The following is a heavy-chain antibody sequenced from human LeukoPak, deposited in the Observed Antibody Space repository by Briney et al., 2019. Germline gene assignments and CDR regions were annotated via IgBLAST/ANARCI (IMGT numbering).Heavy chain of an antibody. J-gene: IGHJ4*02. CDR2: ISSSSSTI. CDR3: ASSVELPALDY. V-gene: IGHV3-48*04. D-gene: IGHD1-26*01. CDR1: GFTFSSYS. Sequence: GGSLRLSCAASGFTFSSYSMNWVRQAPGKGLEWVSYISSSSSTIYYADSVKGRFTISRDNAKNSLYLQMNSLRAEDTAVYYCASSVELPALDYWGQGTLVTVSS.